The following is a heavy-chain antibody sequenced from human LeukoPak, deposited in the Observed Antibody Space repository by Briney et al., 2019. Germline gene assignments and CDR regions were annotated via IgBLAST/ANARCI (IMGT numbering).Heavy chain of an antibody. D-gene: IGHD2-2*02. CDR1: GGSMSSSSYY. V-gene: IGHV4-39*07. J-gene: IGHJ3*02. Sequence: KPSETLSLTCTVSGGSMSSSSYYWGWIRQPPGKGLEWIGSIYYSGSTYYNPSLKSRVTISVDTSKNQFSLKLSSVTAADTAVYYCARDRAYCSSTSWYIMGVGAFDIWGQGTMVTVSS. CDR2: IYYSGST. CDR3: ARDRAYCSSTSWYIMGVGAFDI.